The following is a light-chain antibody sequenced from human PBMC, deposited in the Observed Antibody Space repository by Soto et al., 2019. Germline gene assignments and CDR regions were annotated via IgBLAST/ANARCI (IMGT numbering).Light chain of an antibody. J-gene: IGLJ1*01. V-gene: IGLV2-14*03. CDR1: SSDVGGYNY. Sequence: QSVLTQPASVSGSPGQSITISCTGTSSDVGGYNYVSWYQQHPGKAPKFMIYDVSNRPSGVSNRFSGSKSGNTASLTISGLQAEDEADYYCSSYTTSHTRQXVXATGTKVTVL. CDR2: DVS. CDR3: SSYTTSHTRQXV.